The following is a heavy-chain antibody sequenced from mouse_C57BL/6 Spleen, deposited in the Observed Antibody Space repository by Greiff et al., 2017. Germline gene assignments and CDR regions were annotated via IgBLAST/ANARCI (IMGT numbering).Heavy chain of an antibody. CDR2: ISSGSSTI. CDR3: ARPLYDYEAWFAY. CDR1: GFSFSDYG. Sequence: EVHLVESGGGLAKPGGSLKLSCAATGFSFSDYGMHWVRKAPEKGLEWVAYISSGSSTIYYADTAMGRFTISRYSAKNTLFLQMDMLWSEDTAMYYCARPLYDYEAWFAYWGQGTLVTVSA. V-gene: IGHV5-17*01. D-gene: IGHD2-4*01. J-gene: IGHJ3*01.